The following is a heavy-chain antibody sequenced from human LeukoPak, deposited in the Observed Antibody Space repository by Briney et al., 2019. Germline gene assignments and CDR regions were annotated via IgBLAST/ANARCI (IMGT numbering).Heavy chain of an antibody. CDR2: ISWNSGSI. Sequence: GRSLRLSCAASGFTFDDYAMHWVRQAPGKGMEWVSGISWNSGSIGYADSVKGRFTIFRDNAKISLYLQMNSLRAEDTALYYCAKGFLNTVTLNWFDPWGQGTLVPVSS. V-gene: IGHV3-9*01. J-gene: IGHJ5*02. CDR1: GFTFDDYA. CDR3: AKGFLNTVTLNWFDP. D-gene: IGHD4-17*01.